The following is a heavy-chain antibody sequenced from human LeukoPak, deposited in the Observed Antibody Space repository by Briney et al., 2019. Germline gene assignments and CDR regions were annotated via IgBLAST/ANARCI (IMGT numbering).Heavy chain of an antibody. J-gene: IGHJ4*02. V-gene: IGHV4-59*01. D-gene: IGHD3-3*01. CDR1: GGSISSYY. Sequence: PSETLSLTCTVSGGSISSYYWSWIRQPPGKGLEWIGYIYYSGSTDYNPSLKSRVTISVDTSKNQFSLKLSSVTAADTAVYYCASLPTGRGFGVRNWGQGTLVTVSS. CDR2: IYYSGST. CDR3: ASLPTGRGFGVRN.